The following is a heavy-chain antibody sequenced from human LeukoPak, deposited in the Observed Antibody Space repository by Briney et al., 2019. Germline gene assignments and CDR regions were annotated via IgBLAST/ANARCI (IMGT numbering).Heavy chain of an antibody. J-gene: IGHJ3*02. CDR1: GFTFDDYC. D-gene: IGHD6-19*01. V-gene: IGHV3-20*04. Sequence: GSLRLSCAASGFTFDDYCMSWARQAPGKGLEWVSGSNWDGGSTGYADSVKGRFTISRDNAKNFLYLQMNSLRAEDTALYYCARTVSSAGWSDDAFDIWGQGTMVTVSS. CDR2: SNWDGGST. CDR3: ARTVSSAGWSDDAFDI.